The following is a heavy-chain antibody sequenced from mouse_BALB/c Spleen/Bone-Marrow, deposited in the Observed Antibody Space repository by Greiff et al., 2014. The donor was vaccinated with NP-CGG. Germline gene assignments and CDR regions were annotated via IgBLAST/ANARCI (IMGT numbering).Heavy chain of an antibody. J-gene: IGHJ3*01. CDR2: INPYNGAT. CDR3: ARSDITTDFTY. D-gene: IGHD1-2*01. Sequence: EVQLQQSGPELVKPGASVKISCKASGYSFTGYYVHWVKQSHVKSLEWIGRINPYNGATNYNQNFTDKASLTVDESSSTAYMEFHSLTSEDSAVYYCARSDITTDFTYWGQGTLVTVST. CDR1: GYSFTGYY. V-gene: IGHV1-18*01.